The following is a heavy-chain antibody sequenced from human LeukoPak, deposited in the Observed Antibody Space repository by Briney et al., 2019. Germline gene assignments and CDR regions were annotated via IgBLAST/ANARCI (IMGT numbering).Heavy chain of an antibody. D-gene: IGHD3-10*01. J-gene: IGHJ4*02. CDR2: IIPIFGTA. V-gene: IGHV1-69*13. Sequence: SVKVSCKASGGTFSGYAISWVRQAPGQGLEWMGGIIPIFGTANYAQKFQGRVTITADESTSTAYMELSSLRSEDTAVYYCARNHPGSGSTDYWGQGTLVTVSS. CDR1: GGTFSGYA. CDR3: ARNHPGSGSTDY.